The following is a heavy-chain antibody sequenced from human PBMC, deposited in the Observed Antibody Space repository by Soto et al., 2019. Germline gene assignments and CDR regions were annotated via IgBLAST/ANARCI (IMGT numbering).Heavy chain of an antibody. CDR2: IWYDGSNK. CDR1: GFTFSSYG. J-gene: IGHJ4*02. D-gene: IGHD6-19*01. CDR3: ARHGERAVADAVDY. V-gene: IGHV3-33*01. Sequence: QVQLVESGGGVVQPGRSLRLSCAASGFTFSSYGMHWVRQAPGKGLEWVAVIWYDGSNKYYADSVKGRFTISRDNSKNTLYLQMNSLRAEDTAVYYCARHGERAVADAVDYWGQGTLVTVSS.